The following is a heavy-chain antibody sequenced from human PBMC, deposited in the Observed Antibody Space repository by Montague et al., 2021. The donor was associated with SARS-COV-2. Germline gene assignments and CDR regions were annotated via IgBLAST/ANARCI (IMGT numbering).Heavy chain of an antibody. CDR2: VYYSGNT. J-gene: IGHJ3*01. D-gene: IGHD3-3*01. CDR3: ARGQVTISGVLIFIPAAGPLDV. Sequence: SETLSLTCTVSGGSISNSNYYWGWIRQPPGKGLEWIGSVYYSGNTYHNPSLKSRVSISVDTSKSQLSLKVMSVTAADTAVYYCARGQVTISGVLIFIPAAGPLDVWGQGTLVTVSS. CDR1: GGSISNSNYY. V-gene: IGHV4-39*01.